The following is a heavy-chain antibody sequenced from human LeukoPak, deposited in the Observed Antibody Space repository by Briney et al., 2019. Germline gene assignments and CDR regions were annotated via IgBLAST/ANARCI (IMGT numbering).Heavy chain of an antibody. CDR3: AKGRYSGSTYYFDY. CDR1: GFTFSSYW. J-gene: IGHJ4*02. Sequence: GGSLRLSCAASGFTFSSYWMSWVRQAPGKGLEWVANIKHDGSEQYYVDSVKGRFTLSRDNPKNSLYLQMNSLRAEDTAVYYCAKGRYSGSTYYFDYWGQGTLVIVSS. D-gene: IGHD1-26*01. V-gene: IGHV3-7*01. CDR2: IKHDGSEQ.